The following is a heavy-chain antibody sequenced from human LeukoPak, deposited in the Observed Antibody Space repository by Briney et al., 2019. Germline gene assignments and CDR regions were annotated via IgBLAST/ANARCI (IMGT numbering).Heavy chain of an antibody. CDR3: ASMVRGTASGY. D-gene: IGHD3-10*01. CDR2: IYSSGNT. V-gene: IGHV3-66*01. Sequence: GGSLRLSCAGSAITVSTNYMRWVRQARGQGLEWVLVIYSSGNTYYADSVRGRFTNSRDNSKNTLYLQITSLRAEDTAVYYCASMVRGTASGYWGQGTLVTVSS. J-gene: IGHJ4*02. CDR1: AITVSTNY.